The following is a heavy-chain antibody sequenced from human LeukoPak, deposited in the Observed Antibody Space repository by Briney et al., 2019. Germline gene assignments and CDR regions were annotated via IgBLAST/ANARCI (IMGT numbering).Heavy chain of an antibody. D-gene: IGHD6-19*01. CDR1: GFTFSSYW. V-gene: IGHV3-21*01. CDR3: ARLTGYSSGWASDY. J-gene: IGHJ4*02. Sequence: GGSLRLSCAASGFTFSSYWMHWVRQVPGKGLEWVSSISSSSSYIYYADSVKGRFTIPRDNAKNSLYLQMNSLRAEDTAVYYCARLTGYSSGWASDYWGQGTLVTVSS. CDR2: ISSSSSYI.